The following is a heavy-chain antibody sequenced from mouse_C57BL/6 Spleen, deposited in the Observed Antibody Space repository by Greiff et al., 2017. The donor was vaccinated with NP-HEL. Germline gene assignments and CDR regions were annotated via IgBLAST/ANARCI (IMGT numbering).Heavy chain of an antibody. Sequence: QVQLQQSGAELVRPGASVTLSCKASGYTFTDYEMHWVKQTPVHGLEWIGAIDPETGGTAYNQKFKGKAILTADTSSSTAYMELRSLTSEDSAVYYCTRRDDYDETWFAYWGQGTLVTVSA. CDR3: TRRDDYDETWFAY. V-gene: IGHV1-15*01. CDR1: GYTFTDYE. D-gene: IGHD2-4*01. J-gene: IGHJ3*01. CDR2: IDPETGGT.